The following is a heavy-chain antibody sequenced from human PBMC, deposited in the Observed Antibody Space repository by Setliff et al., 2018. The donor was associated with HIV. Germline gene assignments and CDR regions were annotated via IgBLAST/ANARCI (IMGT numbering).Heavy chain of an antibody. CDR3: ARDWSSGWYGDAFDI. CDR2: IWYDGNNE. V-gene: IGHV3-33*01. CDR1: GFSFSSHG. D-gene: IGHD6-19*01. J-gene: IGHJ3*02. Sequence: GGSLRLSCAASGFSFSSHGIHWVRQAPGKGLEWVAVIWYDGNNEYYADSVKGRFTISRDNSKNTLYLKVNSLRAEDTAMYYCARDWSSGWYGDAFDIWGQGTMVTVSS.